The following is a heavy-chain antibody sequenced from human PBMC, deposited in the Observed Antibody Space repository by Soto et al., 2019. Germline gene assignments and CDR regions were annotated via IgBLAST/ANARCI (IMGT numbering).Heavy chain of an antibody. J-gene: IGHJ4*02. CDR2: ISGSGGST. V-gene: IGHV3-23*01. D-gene: IGHD5-18*01. CDR3: ANVVVDTAPGITPLDY. Sequence: RGSLRLSCAASGFTFSSYAMSWVRQAPGKGLEWVSAISGSGGSTYYADSVKGRFTISRDNSKNTLYLQMNSLRAEDTAVYYCANVVVDTAPGITPLDYWGEGTLVTSPQ. CDR1: GFTFSSYA.